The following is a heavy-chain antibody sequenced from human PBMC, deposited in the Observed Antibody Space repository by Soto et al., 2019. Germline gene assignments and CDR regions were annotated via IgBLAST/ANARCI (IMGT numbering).Heavy chain of an antibody. Sequence: SVKVSCKASGGTFSSYAISWVRQAPGQGLEWMGGFIPIFGTANYAQKFQGRVTITADESTSTAYMELSSLRSEDTAVYYCARGVGVGIAAAGTLRSYYYGMDVWGQGTTVTVAS. J-gene: IGHJ6*02. CDR3: ARGVGVGIAAAGTLRSYYYGMDV. D-gene: IGHD6-13*01. CDR1: GGTFSSYA. V-gene: IGHV1-69*13. CDR2: FIPIFGTA.